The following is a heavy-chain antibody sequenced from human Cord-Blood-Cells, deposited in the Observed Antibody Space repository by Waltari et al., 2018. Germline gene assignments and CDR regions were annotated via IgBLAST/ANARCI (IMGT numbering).Heavy chain of an antibody. Sequence: QVQLQQWGAGLLKPSETLSLTCDAYGGSFSGYYWSRIRQPPWKGLECIVEINHSGSTNYNPSLKSRVTISVDTSKNQFSLKLSSVTAADTAVYYCAGRVAPYYFDYWGQGTLVTVSS. CDR1: GGSFSGYY. CDR3: AGRVAPYYFDY. D-gene: IGHD2-2*01. CDR2: INHSGST. V-gene: IGHV4-34*01. J-gene: IGHJ4*02.